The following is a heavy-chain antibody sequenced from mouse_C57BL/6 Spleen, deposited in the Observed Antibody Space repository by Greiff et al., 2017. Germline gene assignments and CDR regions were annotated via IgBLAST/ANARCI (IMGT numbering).Heavy chain of an antibody. V-gene: IGHV1-26*01. Sequence: EVQLQQSGPELVKPGASVKISCKASGYTFTDYYMNWVKQSHGKSLEWIGDINPNNGGTSYNQKFKGKATLTVDKSSSTAYMELRSLTSEDSAVYYCARTLSIYYYGRDYFDYWGQGTTLTVSS. CDR1: GYTFTDYY. CDR2: INPNNGGT. D-gene: IGHD1-1*01. J-gene: IGHJ2*01. CDR3: ARTLSIYYYGRDYFDY.